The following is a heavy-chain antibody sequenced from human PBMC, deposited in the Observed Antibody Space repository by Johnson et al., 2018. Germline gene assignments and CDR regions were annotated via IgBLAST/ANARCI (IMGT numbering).Heavy chain of an antibody. D-gene: IGHD3-3*01. V-gene: IGHV3-23*04. Sequence: EVQLVESGGGLVQPGGSLRLSCAASGFTFTDYAMSWVRQAPGRGLEWISAISGSGSSTYYTDAVRGRLTIPRDNAKNTLFLHVNSLRAEDTAVYYCAKDALNPSDFWSGTEYFQHWGQGTLVTVSS. CDR2: ISGSGSST. J-gene: IGHJ1*01. CDR3: AKDALNPSDFWSGTEYFQH. CDR1: GFTFTDYA.